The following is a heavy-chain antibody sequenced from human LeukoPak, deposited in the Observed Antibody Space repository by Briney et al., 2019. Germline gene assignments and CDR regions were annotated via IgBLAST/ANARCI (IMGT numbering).Heavy chain of an antibody. J-gene: IGHJ4*02. CDR1: GFTFSSYA. V-gene: IGHV3-23*01. CDR3: ASSLLTRGRGPSDY. D-gene: IGHD3-16*01. Sequence: GGSLRLSCAASGFTFSSYAMSWVRQTPGKGLEWVSAISGSGGSTYYADSVKGRFTISRDNSKNTLFLQTNSLRAEDTAFYYCASSLLTRGRGPSDYWGQGTLVTVSS. CDR2: ISGSGGST.